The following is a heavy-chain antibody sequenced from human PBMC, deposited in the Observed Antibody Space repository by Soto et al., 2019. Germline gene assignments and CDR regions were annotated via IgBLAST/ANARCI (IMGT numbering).Heavy chain of an antibody. CDR2: INSDGSST. D-gene: IGHD2-15*01. CDR3: SSCSSSPYYYYGMDV. Sequence: PGGSLRLSCAASGFTFTKFRMRWVRQAPGKGLVWVSRINSDGSSTSYADSVKGRFTISRDNAKNTLYLQMNSLRAEDTAVYYCSSCSSSPYYYYGMDVWGQGTTVTVSS. V-gene: IGHV3-74*01. CDR1: GFTFTKFR. J-gene: IGHJ6*02.